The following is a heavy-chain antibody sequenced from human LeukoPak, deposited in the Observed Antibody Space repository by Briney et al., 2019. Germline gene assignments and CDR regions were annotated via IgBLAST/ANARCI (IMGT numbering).Heavy chain of an antibody. J-gene: IGHJ4*02. CDR2: ISSSSSTI. Sequence: PGGSLRLSCAASGFTFSSYSMNWVRQAPGKGLEWVSYISSSSSTIYYADSVKGRFTISRDNAKNSLYLQMNSLRAEDTAVYYCAKAQDYDSSGYLDYWGQGTLVTVSS. V-gene: IGHV3-48*01. CDR1: GFTFSSYS. CDR3: AKAQDYDSSGYLDY. D-gene: IGHD3-22*01.